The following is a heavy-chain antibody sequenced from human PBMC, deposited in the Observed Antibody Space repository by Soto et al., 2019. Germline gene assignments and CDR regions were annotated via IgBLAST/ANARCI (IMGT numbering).Heavy chain of an antibody. CDR1: GFTFSDYA. CDR2: ISYDGNNK. Sequence: QVQLVESGGGVVQPGRSLRLSCAASGFTFSDYAMHWVRQAPGKGLEWVTLISYDGNNKYYADSVKGRFTISRDNSKNTLYLQMNSLRAEDTAVYYCARDTLSVAMGLIHSWGQGTLVTVSS. V-gene: IGHV3-30-3*01. CDR3: ARDTLSVAMGLIHS. D-gene: IGHD5-12*01. J-gene: IGHJ4*02.